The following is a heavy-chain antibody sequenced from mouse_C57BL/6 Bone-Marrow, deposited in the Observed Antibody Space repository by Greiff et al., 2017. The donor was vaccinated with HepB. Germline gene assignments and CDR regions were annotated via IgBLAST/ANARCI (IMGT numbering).Heavy chain of an antibody. Sequence: EVQLQQSGPELVKPGASVKISCKASGYTFTDYYMNWVKQSHGKSLEWIGDINPNNGGTSYNQKFKGKATLTVDKSSSTAYMELRSLTSEDSAVYYCAREESLGYWGQGTTLTVSS. V-gene: IGHV1-26*01. CDR3: AREESLGY. J-gene: IGHJ2*01. CDR1: GYTFTDYY. CDR2: INPNNGGT.